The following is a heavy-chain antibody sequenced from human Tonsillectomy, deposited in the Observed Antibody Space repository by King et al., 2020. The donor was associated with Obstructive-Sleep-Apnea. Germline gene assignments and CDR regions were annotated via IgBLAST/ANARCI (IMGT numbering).Heavy chain of an antibody. V-gene: IGHV3-21*01. D-gene: IGHD6-13*01. Sequence: VQLVESGGGLVKLGGSLRLSCAASGFTFSSYSMNWVRQAPGKGLEWVSSISSSSSYIYYADSVKGRFTISRDNAKNSLYLQMNSLRAEDTAVYYCAREAAAGKGIDPWGKGTLVTVSS. J-gene: IGHJ5*02. CDR1: GFTFSSYS. CDR2: ISSSSSYI. CDR3: AREAAAGKGIDP.